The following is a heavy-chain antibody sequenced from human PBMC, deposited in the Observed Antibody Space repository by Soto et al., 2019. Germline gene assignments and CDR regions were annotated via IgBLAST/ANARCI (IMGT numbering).Heavy chain of an antibody. Sequence: GASVKVSCKASGGTFSSYAISWVRQAPGQGLEWMGGIIPIFGTANYAQRFQGRVTITADESTSTAYMELSSLRSEDTAVYYCARRYCSGDSCYYSGMDVWGQGTTVTVS. CDR2: IIPIFGTA. CDR1: GGTFSSYA. V-gene: IGHV1-69*13. D-gene: IGHD2-15*01. J-gene: IGHJ6*02. CDR3: ARRYCSGDSCYYSGMDV.